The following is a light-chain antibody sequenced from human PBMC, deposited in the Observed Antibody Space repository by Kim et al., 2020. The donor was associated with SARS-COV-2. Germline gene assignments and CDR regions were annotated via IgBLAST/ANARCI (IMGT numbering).Light chain of an antibody. V-gene: IGKV1-33*01. CDR2: DAS. CDR3: QQYDNLPRT. J-gene: IGKJ4*01. Sequence: AAVGDRVTINWQESQDISKYLNWYQQKPGKAPKLRIYDASNLETGVPSRFSGSGSGTDFTFTISRLQPEDIATYYCQQYDNLPRTFGGGTKVDIK. CDR1: QDISKY.